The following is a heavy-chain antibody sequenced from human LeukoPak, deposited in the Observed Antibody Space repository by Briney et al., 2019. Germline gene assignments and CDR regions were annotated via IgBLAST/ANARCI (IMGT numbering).Heavy chain of an antibody. V-gene: IGHV1-8*01. CDR2: MNPNSGNT. CDR3: ARDNSVRDEAWWFNP. D-gene: IGHD5-24*01. J-gene: IGHJ5*02. Sequence: GASVKVSCKASGYTFTSYDINWVRQATGQGLEWMGWMNPNSGNTGYAQKFQGRVTMTRNTSISTAYMEPSSLRSEDTAVYYCARDNSVRDEAWWFNPWGQGTLVTVSS. CDR1: GYTFTSYD.